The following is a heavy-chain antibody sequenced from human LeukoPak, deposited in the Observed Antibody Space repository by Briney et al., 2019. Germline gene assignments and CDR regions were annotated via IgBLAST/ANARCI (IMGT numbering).Heavy chain of an antibody. Sequence: PGGSLRLSCAASGFTFSDYYMSWIRQAPGKGLEWVSAISGSGGSTYYADSVKGRFTISRDNSKNTLYLQMNSLRAEDTAVYYCAKDRAGDYYDSSGPFDYWGQGTLVTVSS. D-gene: IGHD3-22*01. CDR3: AKDRAGDYYDSSGPFDY. V-gene: IGHV3-23*01. CDR2: ISGSGGST. J-gene: IGHJ4*02. CDR1: GFTFSDYY.